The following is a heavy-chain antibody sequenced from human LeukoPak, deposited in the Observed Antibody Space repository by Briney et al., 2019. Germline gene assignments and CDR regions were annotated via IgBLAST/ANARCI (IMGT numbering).Heavy chain of an antibody. CDR3: AGSSRGDAFDI. CDR2: ISGSGGST. CDR1: GFTFSSYA. V-gene: IGHV3-23*01. J-gene: IGHJ3*02. Sequence: GGSLRLSCAASGFTFSSYAMNWARQAPGKGLEWVSAISGSGGSTYYADSVKGRFTISRDNSKNTLYLQMNSLRAEDTAVYYCAGSSRGDAFDIWGQGTMVTVSS. D-gene: IGHD6-13*01.